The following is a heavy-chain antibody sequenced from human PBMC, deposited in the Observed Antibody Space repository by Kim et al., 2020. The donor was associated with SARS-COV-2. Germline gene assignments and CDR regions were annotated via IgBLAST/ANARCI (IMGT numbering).Heavy chain of an antibody. CDR3: ASMAAAGPPKGFDP. CDR2: IIPILGIA. CDR1: GGTFSSYA. V-gene: IGHV1-69*04. Sequence: SVKVSCKASGGTFSSYAISWVRQAPGQGLEWMGRIIPILGIANYAQKFQGRVTITADKSTSTAYMELSSLRSEDTAVYYCASMAAAGPPKGFDPWGQGTLVTVSS. J-gene: IGHJ5*02. D-gene: IGHD6-13*01.